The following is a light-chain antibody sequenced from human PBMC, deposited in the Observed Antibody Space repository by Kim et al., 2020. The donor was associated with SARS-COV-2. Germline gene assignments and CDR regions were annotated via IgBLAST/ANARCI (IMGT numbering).Light chain of an antibody. Sequence: GKTARINGGGNNIGSKSVHWYQQKPGQAPVLVIYYDSDRPSGIPERFSGSNSGNTATLTISRVEAGDEADYYCQVWDSSSDHLYVFGTGTKVTVL. J-gene: IGLJ1*01. V-gene: IGLV3-21*04. CDR2: YDS. CDR1: NIGSKS. CDR3: QVWDSSSDHLYV.